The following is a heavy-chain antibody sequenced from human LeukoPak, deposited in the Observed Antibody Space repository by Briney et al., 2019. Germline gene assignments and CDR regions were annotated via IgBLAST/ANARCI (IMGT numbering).Heavy chain of an antibody. CDR2: IIPIFGTA. Sequence: SVKVSCKASGGTFSSYAISWVRQAPGQGLEWMGGIIPIFGTANYAQKFQGRVTVTADESTSTAYMELSSLRSEDTAVYYCASRCGGDCYDNWFDPWGQGTLVTVSS. V-gene: IGHV1-69*13. CDR3: ASRCGGDCYDNWFDP. CDR1: GGTFSSYA. J-gene: IGHJ5*02. D-gene: IGHD2-21*02.